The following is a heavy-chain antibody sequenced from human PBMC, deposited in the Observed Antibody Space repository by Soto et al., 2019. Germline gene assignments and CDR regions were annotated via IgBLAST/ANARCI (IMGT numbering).Heavy chain of an antibody. D-gene: IGHD2-21*02. CDR3: ARAGIVVVTAIPT. CDR2: INSDGSST. Sequence: LRLSCAASGFTFSSYWMHWVRQAPGKGLVWVSRINSDGSSTSYADSVKGRFTISRDNAKNTLYLQMNSLRAEDTAVYYCARAGIVVVTAIPTWGQGTLVTVSS. V-gene: IGHV3-74*01. J-gene: IGHJ5*02. CDR1: GFTFSSYW.